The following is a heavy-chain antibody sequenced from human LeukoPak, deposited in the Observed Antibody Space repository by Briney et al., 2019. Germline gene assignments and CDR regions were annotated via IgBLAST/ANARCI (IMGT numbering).Heavy chain of an antibody. CDR3: ARDPGYSSPRGDY. CDR2: INPNSGGT. J-gene: IGHJ4*02. CDR1: GYNFTGYY. D-gene: IGHD5-18*01. V-gene: IGHV1-2*02. Sequence: GASVKVSCKASGYNFTGYYMHWVRQAPGQGLEWMGWINPNSGGTHYAQKFQGRVTMTRDTSISTAYMELSRLRSDDTAVYYCARDPGYSSPRGDYWGQGTLVTVSS.